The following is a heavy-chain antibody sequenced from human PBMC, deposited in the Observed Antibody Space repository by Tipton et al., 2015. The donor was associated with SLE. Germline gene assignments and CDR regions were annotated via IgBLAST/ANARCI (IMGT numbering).Heavy chain of an antibody. J-gene: IGHJ3*02. CDR2: ISHSGNT. CDR1: GGSFSGYY. CDR3: ARGPTYYDILTGAGAFDI. Sequence: TLSLTCTVYGGSFSGYYWSWVRQPPGKGLEWIGKISHSGNTNYNPSLKTRVTVSLDTSKNHFSLKLSSVTAADTAVHYCARGPTYYDILTGAGAFDIWGQGTMVTVSS. D-gene: IGHD3-9*01. V-gene: IGHV4-34*01.